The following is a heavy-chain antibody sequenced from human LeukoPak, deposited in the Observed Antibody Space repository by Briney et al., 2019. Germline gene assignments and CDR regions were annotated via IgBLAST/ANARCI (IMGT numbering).Heavy chain of an antibody. D-gene: IGHD2-21*01. V-gene: IGHV3-74*01. CDR3: ARDYSYAMNV. J-gene: IGHJ6*04. CDR1: GFTFSSSR. Sequence: GGSLRLSCAASGFTFSSSRMHWVRQAPGKGPVWVSHINSDGSSTTYADSVKGRFTISRDNAKNTLYLQMHSLRAEDTAVYFCARDYSYAMNVWGKGTTVTVSS. CDR2: INSDGSST.